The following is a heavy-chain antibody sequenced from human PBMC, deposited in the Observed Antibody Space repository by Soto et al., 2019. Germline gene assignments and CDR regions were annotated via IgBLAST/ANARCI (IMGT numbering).Heavy chain of an antibody. Sequence: PGGSLRLSCAASGFSFSIYGIHGVRQAPGKGLDWVACIWYDGSAKYYAESVKGRFTISRENSKNTLYVQMNSLTVEDTAVYYCARNTILRGVTRNYYYYYGMDVWGQGTTVTVPS. V-gene: IGHV3-33*03. D-gene: IGHD3-10*01. J-gene: IGHJ6*02. CDR1: GFSFSIYG. CDR2: IWYDGSAK. CDR3: ARNTILRGVTRNYYYYYGMDV.